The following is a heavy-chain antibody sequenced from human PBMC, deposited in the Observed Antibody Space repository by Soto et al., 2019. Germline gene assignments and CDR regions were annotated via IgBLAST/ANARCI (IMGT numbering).Heavy chain of an antibody. J-gene: IGHJ4*02. CDR1: GFTFSSCW. CDR2: IKQDGSEK. V-gene: IGHV3-7*03. D-gene: IGHD3-10*01. Sequence: GGSLRLSCAASGFTFSSCWMSWVRQAPGKGLEWVANIKQDGSEKYYVDSMRGRFTISRDNARNSLYLQMNSLRAEDTAVYYCAREYPTRSHILLWGQGTLVTV. CDR3: AREYPTRSHILL.